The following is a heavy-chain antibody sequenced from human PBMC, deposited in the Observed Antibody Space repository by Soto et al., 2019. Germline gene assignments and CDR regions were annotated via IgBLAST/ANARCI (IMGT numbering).Heavy chain of an antibody. CDR2: ISGSGGST. Sequence: GGSLRLSCAASGFTFSSYAMSWVRQAPGKGLEWVSAISGSGGSTYYADSVKGRFTISRDNSKNTLYLQMNSLRAEDTAVYYCAKDPIEVVTPRRWFDPWGQGTLVTVSS. V-gene: IGHV3-23*01. CDR3: AKDPIEVVTPRRWFDP. CDR1: GFTFSSYA. J-gene: IGHJ5*02. D-gene: IGHD2-15*01.